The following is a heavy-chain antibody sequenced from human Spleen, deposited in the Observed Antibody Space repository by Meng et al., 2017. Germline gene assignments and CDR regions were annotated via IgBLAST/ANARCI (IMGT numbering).Heavy chain of an antibody. D-gene: IGHD2-15*01. CDR3: ARHAGSPDY. V-gene: IGHV4-4*02. J-gene: IGHJ4*02. CDR2: IYHSGST. CDR1: GDSISSNYW. Sequence: VQWPGPGPGLVKPSGTLSLTWPVSGDSISSNYWWSWVRQPPGKGLEWIGEIYHSGSTNYNPSLKSRVTISVDTSKNQFFLKVTSVTAADTAVYYCARHAGSPDYWGQGTLVTV.